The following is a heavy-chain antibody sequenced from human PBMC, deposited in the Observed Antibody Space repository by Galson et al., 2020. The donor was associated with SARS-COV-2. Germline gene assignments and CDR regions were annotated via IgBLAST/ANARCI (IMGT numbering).Heavy chain of an antibody. Sequence: SETLSLTCTVSGGSISSGGYYWSWIRQHPGKGLEWIGYIYYSGSTYYNPSLKSRVTISVDTSKNQFSLKLSSVTAADTAVYYCARDVRVRMVRGVISYYGMDVWGQGTTVTVSS. CDR1: GGSISSGGYY. J-gene: IGHJ6*02. CDR2: IYYSGST. V-gene: IGHV4-31*03. D-gene: IGHD3-10*01. CDR3: ARDVRVRMVRGVISYYGMDV.